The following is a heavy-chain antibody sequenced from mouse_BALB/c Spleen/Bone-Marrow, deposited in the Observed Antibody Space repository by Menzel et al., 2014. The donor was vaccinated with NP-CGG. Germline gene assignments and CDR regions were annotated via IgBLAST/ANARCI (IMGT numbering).Heavy chain of an antibody. V-gene: IGHV1S81*02. CDR3: SRGRRDALDY. J-gene: IGHJ4*01. CDR2: INPSNGGT. Sequence: VQLQQSGAELLKPGASVKLSCKASGYTFTSYYMYWVKQRPGQGLEWFGEINPSNGGTNFNEKFKNKATLTVDKSSSTAYMQLSSLTSEDSAVYYCSRGRRDALDYWGQGTSVTVSS. CDR1: GYTFTSYY.